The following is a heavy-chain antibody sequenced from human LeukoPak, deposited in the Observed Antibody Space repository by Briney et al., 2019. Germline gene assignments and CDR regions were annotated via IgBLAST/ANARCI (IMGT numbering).Heavy chain of an antibody. V-gene: IGHV3-21*01. CDR1: GFTFISYS. Sequence: GGSLRLSCAASGFTFISYSMNWVRQAPGKGLEWVSSISSSSSYIYYADSVKGRFTISRDNAKNSLYLQMNSLRAEDTAVYYCARDLVGATVDYWGQGTLVTVSS. J-gene: IGHJ4*02. D-gene: IGHD1-26*01. CDR3: ARDLVGATVDY. CDR2: ISSSSSYI.